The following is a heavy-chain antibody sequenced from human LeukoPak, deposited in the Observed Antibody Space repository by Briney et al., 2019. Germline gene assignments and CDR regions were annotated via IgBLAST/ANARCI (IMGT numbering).Heavy chain of an antibody. CDR1: GYSISSGYD. J-gene: IGHJ4*02. CDR2: IYHSGST. D-gene: IGHD1-26*01. CDR3: ASIVGATPKGPIDY. Sequence: SETLSLTCAVSGYSISSGYDWGWIRQPPGKGLEWIGSIYHSGSTYYNPSLKSRVTISVDTSKNQFSLKLSSVTAADTAVYYCASIVGATPKGPIDYWGQGTLVTVSS. V-gene: IGHV4-38-2*01.